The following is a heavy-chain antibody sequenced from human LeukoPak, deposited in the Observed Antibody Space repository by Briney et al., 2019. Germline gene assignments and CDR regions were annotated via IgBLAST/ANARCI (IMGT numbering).Heavy chain of an antibody. CDR1: GGTFSSYA. CDR3: ARDQDSSGYPDY. V-gene: IGHV1-69*13. CDR2: IIPIFGTA. Sequence: GASVKVSCTASGGTFSSYAISWVRQAPGQGLEWMGGIIPIFGTANYAQKFQGRVTITADESTSTAYMELSSLRSEDTAVYYCARDQDSSGYPDYWGQGTLVTVSS. J-gene: IGHJ4*02. D-gene: IGHD3-22*01.